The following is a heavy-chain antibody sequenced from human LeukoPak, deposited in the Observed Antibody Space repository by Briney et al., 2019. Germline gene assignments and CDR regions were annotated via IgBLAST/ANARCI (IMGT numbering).Heavy chain of an antibody. Sequence: ASVKVSCKASGYTFTGYHMHWVRQAPGQGLEWMGRINPNSGGTNYAQKFQGRVTMTRDTSISTAYMELSRLRSDDTAEYYCARDRGRELSDYWGQGTLVTVSS. CDR1: GYTFTGYH. J-gene: IGHJ4*02. V-gene: IGHV1-2*06. CDR2: INPNSGGT. CDR3: ARDRGRELSDY. D-gene: IGHD1-26*01.